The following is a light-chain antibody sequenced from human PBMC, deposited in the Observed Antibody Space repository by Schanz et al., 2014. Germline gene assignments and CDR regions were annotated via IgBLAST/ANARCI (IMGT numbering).Light chain of an antibody. CDR3: QQCGSSRWT. CDR2: GAS. Sequence: EIVLTQSPGTLSLSPGERATLSCRASQSVTSSYLAWYQQKPGQAPRLLMYGASSRATGIPDRFSGSGSGTDFTLTISRLEPEDFAVYYCQQCGSSRWTFGQGTKVEIK. J-gene: IGKJ1*01. V-gene: IGKV3-20*01. CDR1: QSVTSSY.